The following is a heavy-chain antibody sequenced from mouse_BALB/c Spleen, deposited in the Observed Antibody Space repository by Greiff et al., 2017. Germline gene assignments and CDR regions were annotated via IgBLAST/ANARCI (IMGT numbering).Heavy chain of an antibody. J-gene: IGHJ1*01. Sequence: EVKLMESGGGLVKPGGSLKLSCAASGFTFSSYAMSWVRQTPEKRLEWVASISSGGSTYYPDSVKGRFTISRDNARNILYLQMSSLRSEDTAMYYCARGCSSHWYFDVWGAGTTVTVSS. V-gene: IGHV5-6-5*01. CDR2: ISSGGST. CDR3: ARGCSSHWYFDV. D-gene: IGHD1-1*01. CDR1: GFTFSSYA.